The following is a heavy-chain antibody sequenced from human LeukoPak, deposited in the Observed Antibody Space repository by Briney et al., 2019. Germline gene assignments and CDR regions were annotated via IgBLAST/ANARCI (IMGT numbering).Heavy chain of an antibody. Sequence: SETLSLTCTVSGVSISSSYSYWGWIRQPPGMGLEWIGSIYYTGNTYYNASLKSQVSISIDTSKNQFSLKLTSVTAADTAVYYCARAVPHQLGGFDYWGQGTLVTVSS. CDR3: ARAVPHQLGGFDY. D-gene: IGHD1-1*01. CDR2: IYYTGNT. J-gene: IGHJ4*02. CDR1: GVSISSSYSY. V-gene: IGHV4-39*01.